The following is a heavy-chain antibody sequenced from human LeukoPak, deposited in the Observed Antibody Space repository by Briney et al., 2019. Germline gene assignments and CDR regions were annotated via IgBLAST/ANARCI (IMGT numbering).Heavy chain of an antibody. CDR2: INPSGGTT. CDR3: AREAITIFGVVIMQENWFDP. V-gene: IGHV1-46*01. Sequence: GASVKVSCKASGYTFTSYHMHWVRQAPGQGLEWMGIINPSGGTTNYAQKFRGRVTMTRDMSTSTVYMELSSLRSEDTAVYYCAREAITIFGVVIMQENWFDPWGQGTLVTVSS. J-gene: IGHJ5*02. D-gene: IGHD3-3*01. CDR1: GYTFTSYH.